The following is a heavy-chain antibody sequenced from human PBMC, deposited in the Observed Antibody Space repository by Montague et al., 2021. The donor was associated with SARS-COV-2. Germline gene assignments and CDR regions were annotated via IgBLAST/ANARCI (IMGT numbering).Heavy chain of an antibody. CDR3: ACGEITTRGLIYYYGMDV. V-gene: IGHV4-34*01. Sequence: SETLSLTCAVYGGSFSGYYWSWIRQSPRKGLEWIGEINHSGSTNYNPSLKSRVTISVDTSKNQFSLKLSSVTAADTAVYYCACGEITTRGLIYYYGMDVWGQGNTVTGS. CDR1: GGSFSGYY. J-gene: IGHJ6*02. CDR2: INHSGST. D-gene: IGHD4-11*01.